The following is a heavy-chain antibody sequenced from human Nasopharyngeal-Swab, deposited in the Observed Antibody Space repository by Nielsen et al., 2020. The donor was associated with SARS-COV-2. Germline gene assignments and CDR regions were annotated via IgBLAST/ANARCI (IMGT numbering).Heavy chain of an antibody. CDR2: INPNGGGT. CDR3: ARGPYYDSSGYSDY. CDR1: GYTFTGYY. J-gene: IGHJ4*02. D-gene: IGHD3-22*01. V-gene: IGHV1-2*02. Sequence: ASVKVSCKASGYTFTGYYIHWVRQAPGQGLEWMGWINPNGGGTNYAQEFQGRVTMTRDTSISTAYMELSRLRSDDTAVYYCARGPYYDSSGYSDYWGQGTLVTVSS.